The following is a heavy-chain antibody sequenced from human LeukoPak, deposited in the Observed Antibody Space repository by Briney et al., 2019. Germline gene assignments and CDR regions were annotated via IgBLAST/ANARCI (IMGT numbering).Heavy chain of an antibody. Sequence: SETLSLTCTVSGGSISSGSFYWGWIRQPPGKGLEWIGSIYYSGSTYYNPSLKSRVTISVDTSKNQFSLKLNSVTAADTAVYYCAREPVSTASLHCYSMDVWGKGTAVTVSS. D-gene: IGHD2-21*02. J-gene: IGHJ6*03. CDR1: GGSISSGSFY. CDR2: IYYSGST. CDR3: AREPVSTASLHCYSMDV. V-gene: IGHV4-39*02.